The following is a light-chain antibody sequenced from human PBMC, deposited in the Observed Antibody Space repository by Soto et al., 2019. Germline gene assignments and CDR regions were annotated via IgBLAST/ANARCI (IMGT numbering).Light chain of an antibody. CDR1: QGISSY. V-gene: IGKV1-9*01. J-gene: IGKJ4*01. CDR2: AAS. Sequence: IGLTQYPSSLSASVGDRVTITCRASQGISSYLAWYQQRPGKAPKLLIYAASTLQSGVPSRFSGSGSGTELTLTISSMQTEDFETYSCQQLNSYPLTFGGGTKVDIK. CDR3: QQLNSYPLT.